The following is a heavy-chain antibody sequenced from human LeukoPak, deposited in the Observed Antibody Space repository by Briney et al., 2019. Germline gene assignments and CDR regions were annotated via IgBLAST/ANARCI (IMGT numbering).Heavy chain of an antibody. CDR3: ARDGHIGIAAAAFDY. V-gene: IGHV3-21*01. J-gene: IGHJ4*02. CDR1: GFTFSSYS. CDR2: ISSSSSYI. Sequence: GGSLRLSCAASGFTFSSYSMNWVRQAPGKGLEWVSSISSSSSYIYYADSVKGRFTISRDNAKNSLYLQMNSLRAEDTAVYYCARDGHIGIAAAAFDYWGQGTLVTVS. D-gene: IGHD6-13*01.